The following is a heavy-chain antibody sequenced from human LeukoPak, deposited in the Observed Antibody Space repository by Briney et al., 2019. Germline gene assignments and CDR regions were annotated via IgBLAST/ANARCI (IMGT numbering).Heavy chain of an antibody. CDR3: ARGKKWFDP. CDR1: GGSISSSSYY. Sequence: PSETLSLTCSLSGGSISSSSYYWGWIRQPPGKGLEWIGSIYYSGSTYYNPSLRSRVTISVDTSKNQFSLKLSSVTAADTAVYYCARGKKWFDPWGQGTLVTVSS. CDR2: IYYSGST. J-gene: IGHJ5*02. V-gene: IGHV4-39*07.